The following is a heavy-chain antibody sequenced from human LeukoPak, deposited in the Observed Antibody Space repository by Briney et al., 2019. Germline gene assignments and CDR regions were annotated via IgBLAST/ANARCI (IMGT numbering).Heavy chain of an antibody. CDR1: GGSTSSSSFY. V-gene: IGHV4-39*01. CDR2: ISYSGRT. D-gene: IGHD3-22*01. Sequence: SETLSLTCTVSGGSTSSSSFYWGWIRQPPGKGLECIGRISYSGRTYYNPSLQSRVTISVDTSKNQFSLRLSSVTAADTAVYYCARLRAYYYDSSGYHNFDFWGQGTLVTVSS. CDR3: ARLRAYYYDSSGYHNFDF. J-gene: IGHJ4*02.